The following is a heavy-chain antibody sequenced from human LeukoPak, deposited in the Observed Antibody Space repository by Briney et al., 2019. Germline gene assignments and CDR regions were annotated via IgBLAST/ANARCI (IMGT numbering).Heavy chain of an antibody. Sequence: ASVKVSCKASGYAFTDYYVHWVRQAPGQGLEWMGWFNPDSGGTNSVQKFQGRVTMTGDTSMRTVYMELTRLRSDDTAVYYCARNHVAIQWFGEGGFDPWGQGTLVTVSS. CDR2: FNPDSGGT. J-gene: IGHJ5*02. CDR1: GYAFTDYY. V-gene: IGHV1-2*02. D-gene: IGHD3-10*01. CDR3: ARNHVAIQWFGEGGFDP.